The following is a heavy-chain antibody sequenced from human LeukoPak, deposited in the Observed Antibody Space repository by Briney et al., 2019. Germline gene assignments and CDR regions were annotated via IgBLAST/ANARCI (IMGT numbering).Heavy chain of an antibody. CDR2: IYYSGST. J-gene: IGHJ4*02. V-gene: IGHV4-59*12. Sequence: PSETLSLTCTVSGGSISSYYWSWIRQPPGKGLEWIGYIYYSGSTNYNPSLKSRVTISVDTSKNQFSLKLSSVTAADTAVYYCARDLAMIAYFDYWGQGTLVTVSS. D-gene: IGHD3-22*01. CDR3: ARDLAMIAYFDY. CDR1: GGSISSYY.